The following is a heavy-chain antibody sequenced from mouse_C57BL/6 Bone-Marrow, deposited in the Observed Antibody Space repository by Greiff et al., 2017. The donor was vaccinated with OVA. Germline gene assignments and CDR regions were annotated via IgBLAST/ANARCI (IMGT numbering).Heavy chain of an antibody. Sequence: EVKLVESGGGLVKPGGSLKLSCAASGFTFSDYGMHWVRQAPEKGLEWVAYISSGSSTIYYADTVKGRFTISRDNAKNTLFLQLTSLRSEDTAMYYCARSESNYIGLYYFDYWGQGTTLTVSS. CDR3: ARSESNYIGLYYFDY. V-gene: IGHV5-17*01. J-gene: IGHJ2*01. CDR1: GFTFSDYG. CDR2: ISSGSSTI. D-gene: IGHD2-5*01.